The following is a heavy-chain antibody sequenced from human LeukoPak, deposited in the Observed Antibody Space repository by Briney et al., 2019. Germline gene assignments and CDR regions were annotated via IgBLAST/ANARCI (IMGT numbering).Heavy chain of an antibody. J-gene: IGHJ5*02. V-gene: IGHV1-8*01. CDR3: ARGPNKSDGGNSGSAWFDP. CDR2: MNPNSGNT. D-gene: IGHD4-23*01. CDR1: GYTFTTYD. Sequence: ASVKVSCKAPGYTFTTYDINWVRQATGQGLEWIGWMNPNSGNTGYAQKFQGRVTMTRNTSISTAYMELSSLRSEDTAVYYCARGPNKSDGGNSGSAWFDPWGQGTLVTVSS.